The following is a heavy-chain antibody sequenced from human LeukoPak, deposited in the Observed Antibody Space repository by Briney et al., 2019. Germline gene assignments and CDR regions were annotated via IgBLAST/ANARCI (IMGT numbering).Heavy chain of an antibody. D-gene: IGHD2-2*01. CDR1: GFTFSSYW. CDR2: IKQDGSEK. CDR3: AKDQGAGYCSSTSCPPAPFDY. V-gene: IGHV3-7*03. J-gene: IGHJ4*02. Sequence: GGSLRLSCAASGFTFSSYWMSWVRQAPGKGLEWVANIKQDGSEKYYVDSVKGRFTISRDNAKNSLYLQMNSLRAEDMALYYCAKDQGAGYCSSTSCPPAPFDYWGQGTLVTVSS.